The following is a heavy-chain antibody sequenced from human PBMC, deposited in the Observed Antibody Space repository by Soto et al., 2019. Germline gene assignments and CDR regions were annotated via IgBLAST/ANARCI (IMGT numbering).Heavy chain of an antibody. CDR1: GFTFGDYA. V-gene: IGHV3-49*03. CDR3: TRAGGWFGELDYYYYGMDV. CDR2: IRSKAYGGTT. J-gene: IGHJ6*02. Sequence: PRLSCTASGFTFGDYAMSWFRQAPGKGLEWVGFIRSKAYGGTTEYAASVKGRFTISRDDSKSIAYLQMNSLKTEDTAVYYCTRAGGWFGELDYYYYGMDVWGQGTTVTVSS. D-gene: IGHD3-10*01.